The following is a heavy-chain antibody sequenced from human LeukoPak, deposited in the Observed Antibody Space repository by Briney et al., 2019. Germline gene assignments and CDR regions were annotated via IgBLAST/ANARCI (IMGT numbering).Heavy chain of an antibody. V-gene: IGHV3-23*01. D-gene: IGHD4-11*01. CDR2: ISGSGGST. Sequence: GGSLRLSCAASGFTFANYAMTWVRQAPGKGLEWVTAISGSGGSTYYADSVKGRFTISRDNSKNTLYLQMYSLRAEDTALYYCAKALSSTALNGMDVWGQGTTVTVS. J-gene: IGHJ6*02. CDR1: GFTFANYA. CDR3: AKALSSTALNGMDV.